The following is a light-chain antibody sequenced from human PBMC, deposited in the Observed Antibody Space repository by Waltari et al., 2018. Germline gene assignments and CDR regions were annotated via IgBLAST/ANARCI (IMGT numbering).Light chain of an antibody. CDR1: HSVSRT. Sequence: EIVLPQSPGTLSLSPGERATLSCRASHSVSRTLAWYQQKPGQAPRLLIYDASIRATGIPDRFSGSGSGTDFSLTISRLEPEDFAVYYCQKYGTLPATFGQGTKVEIK. CDR2: DAS. CDR3: QKYGTLPAT. J-gene: IGKJ1*01. V-gene: IGKV3-20*01.